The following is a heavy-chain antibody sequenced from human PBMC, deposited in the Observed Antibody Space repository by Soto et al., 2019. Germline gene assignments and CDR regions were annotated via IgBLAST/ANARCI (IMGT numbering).Heavy chain of an antibody. CDR2: IYKSATT. J-gene: IGHJ5*01. Sequence: SETLSLTCSVSGDSISNLDYFWAWIRQSPGQALEYIGYIYKSATTYYNPSFESRVAISVDTSKSQFSLNVTSVTAADTAVYFCARGRYCLTGRCFPNWFDSWGQGALVTVSS. D-gene: IGHD7-27*01. CDR3: ARGRYCLTGRCFPNWFDS. V-gene: IGHV4-30-4*01. CDR1: GDSISNLDYF.